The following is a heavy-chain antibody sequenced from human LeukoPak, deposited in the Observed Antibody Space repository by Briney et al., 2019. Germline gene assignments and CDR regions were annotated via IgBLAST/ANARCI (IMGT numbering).Heavy chain of an antibody. D-gene: IGHD1-26*01. CDR2: IYSGGST. V-gene: IGHV3-53*01. CDR1: GFTVSSNY. CDR3: ARDSGSNPVYYFDY. J-gene: IGHJ4*02. Sequence: GGSLRLSCAASGFTVSSNYMNWVRQAPGKGLEWVSVIYSGGSTYYTDSVKGRFTISRDNSKNTLYLQMNSLRAEDTALYYCARDSGSNPVYYFDYWGQGTLVTVSS.